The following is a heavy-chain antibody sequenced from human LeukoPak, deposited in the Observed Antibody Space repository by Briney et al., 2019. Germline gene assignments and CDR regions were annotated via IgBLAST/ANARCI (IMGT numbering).Heavy chain of an antibody. D-gene: IGHD3-10*01. V-gene: IGHV1-69*06. CDR1: GGTSSSYA. Sequence: SVKVSCKASGGTSSSYAISWVRQAPGQGLEWMGGIIPIFGTANYAQKFQGRVTITADKSTSTAYMELSSLRSEDTAVYYCARDSDYYGSGSYQEADYWGQGTLATVSS. CDR3: ARDSDYYGSGSYQEADY. J-gene: IGHJ4*02. CDR2: IIPIFGTA.